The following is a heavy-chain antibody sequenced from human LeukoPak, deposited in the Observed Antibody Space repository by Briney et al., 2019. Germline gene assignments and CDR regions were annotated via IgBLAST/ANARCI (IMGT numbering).Heavy chain of an antibody. CDR1: GGSISSYY. CDR2: IYYSGST. V-gene: IGHV4-59*01. D-gene: IGHD6-6*01. J-gene: IGHJ5*02. CDR3: VRGPSMAGP. Sequence: SSETLSLTCTVSGGSISSYYWSWIRQPPGKGLEWIGYIYYSGSTNYNPSLKSRVTISVDTSKNQFSLKLSSVTAADTAVYYCVRGPSMAGPWGQGTLVTVSS.